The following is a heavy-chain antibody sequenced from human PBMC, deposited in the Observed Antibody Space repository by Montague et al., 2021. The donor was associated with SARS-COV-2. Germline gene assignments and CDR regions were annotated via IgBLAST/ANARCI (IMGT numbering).Heavy chain of an antibody. Sequence: SETLSLTCTVSGGSISPYYWNWIRQSPGKGLEWIGDIYYSGSTTYNPSLESRVTISVDTSKNQFSLRLNSVTAADTAVYYCARGIWYANWGQGILVTVSS. J-gene: IGHJ4*02. D-gene: IGHD6-13*01. CDR2: IYYSGST. CDR1: GGSISPYY. CDR3: ARGIWYAN. V-gene: IGHV4-59*01.